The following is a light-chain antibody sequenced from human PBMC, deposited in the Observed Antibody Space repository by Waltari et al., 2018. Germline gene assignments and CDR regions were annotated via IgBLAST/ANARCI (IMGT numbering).Light chain of an antibody. CDR2: KAS. Sequence: DIQMTQSPSTLSASVGDRVTITCRASQSISSWLAWYQQKPGKAPKLLIYKASSLESGVPSRFSGSGSGTEFTLTISSLQPDDFATYYRQQYNSPLTFGPGTKVDIK. CDR1: QSISSW. CDR3: QQYNSPLT. V-gene: IGKV1-5*03. J-gene: IGKJ3*01.